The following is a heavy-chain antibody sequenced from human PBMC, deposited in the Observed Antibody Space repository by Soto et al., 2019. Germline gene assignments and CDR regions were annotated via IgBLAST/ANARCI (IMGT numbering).Heavy chain of an antibody. V-gene: IGHV3-23*01. CDR2: ISGGGDAT. Sequence: EVQLSQSGGGLVQPGGSLRLSCAGSGFTFISYAMNWVRQAPGKGLEWVSSISGGGDATFFANSVRGRFTISRDNSDNTVTLQMNSLGVDDTAVYYCARKILGSTSRPDYWYFDLWGRGTRVTVSS. D-gene: IGHD7-27*01. CDR1: GFTFISYA. J-gene: IGHJ2*01. CDR3: ARKILGSTSRPDYWYFDL.